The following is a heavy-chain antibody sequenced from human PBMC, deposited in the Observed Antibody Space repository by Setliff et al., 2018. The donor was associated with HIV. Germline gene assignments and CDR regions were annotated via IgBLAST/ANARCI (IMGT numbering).Heavy chain of an antibody. Sequence: SETLSLTCAVYGGSFSDYYWNWIRQPPGKGLEWIVEVNHNGNINYNPSLQSRVTVSVDTSKHQFSLKLNSVTAADTAVYYCAITIVRVTTEMYWGQGTLVTVSS. V-gene: IGHV4-34*01. CDR1: GGSFSDYY. J-gene: IGHJ4*02. CDR2: VNHNGNI. D-gene: IGHD2-21*02. CDR3: AITIVRVTTEMY.